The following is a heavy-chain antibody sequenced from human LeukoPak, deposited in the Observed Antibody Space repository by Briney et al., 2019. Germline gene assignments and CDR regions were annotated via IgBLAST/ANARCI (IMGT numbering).Heavy chain of an antibody. V-gene: IGHV4-59*01. D-gene: IGHD3-22*01. Sequence: PSETLSLTCTVSGGSISPYYWNWIRQPPRKGLEWIGYTHYSGSTNYNPSLKSRVTISVDTTKNQFSLKLTSVTAADTAVYYCARERYSSGRGLFDCWGQGTLVTVSS. CDR3: ARERYSSGRGLFDC. CDR1: GGSISPYY. J-gene: IGHJ4*02. CDR2: THYSGST.